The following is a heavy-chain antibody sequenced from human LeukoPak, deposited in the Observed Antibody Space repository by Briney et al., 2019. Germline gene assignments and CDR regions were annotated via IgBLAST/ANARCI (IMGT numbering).Heavy chain of an antibody. CDR1: GGSISGYF. V-gene: IGHV4-4*07. Sequence: PSQTLSLTCTVSGGSISGYFWSCIPHPAGKGLECIGRIHPSGTSNYNTSVKSRLTMSVDTSKTQFSLNLSSVTAADTAVYFCARDGNVERPYDSWGQGTLVTVSP. D-gene: IGHD1-26*01. CDR3: ARDGNVERPYDS. CDR2: IHPSGTS. J-gene: IGHJ4*02.